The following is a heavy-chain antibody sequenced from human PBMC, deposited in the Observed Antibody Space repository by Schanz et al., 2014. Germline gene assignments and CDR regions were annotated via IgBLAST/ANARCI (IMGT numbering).Heavy chain of an antibody. J-gene: IGHJ6*02. Sequence: QVQLVESGGGLVKPGGSLRLSCVASGFTFSDYYMSWIRQAPGKGLEWVSTIASGGSHTFYADSVTGRFTISGDNSKITLFLQMNSLRVEDTAIYYCAKIWKAHHLTGRPGWSDGMDVWGQGTTV. CDR1: GFTFSDYY. CDR2: IASGGSHT. D-gene: IGHD3-3*01. V-gene: IGHV3-11*05. CDR3: AKIWKAHHLTGRPGWSDGMDV.